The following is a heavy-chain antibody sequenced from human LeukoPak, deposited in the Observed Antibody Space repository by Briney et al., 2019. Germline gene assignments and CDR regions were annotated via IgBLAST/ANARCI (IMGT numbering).Heavy chain of an antibody. CDR3: ARGPLDSGYTYFDY. Sequence: PSETLSLTCTVSGGSVTTDYWSWIRQPPGKGLEWLGYFSYSGSTNYNPSLKSRVTISVDTSKNQFSLKLSSVTAADTAVYYCARGPLDSGYTYFDYWGQGTLVSVAS. CDR1: GGSVTTDY. V-gene: IGHV4-59*02. CDR2: FSYSGST. J-gene: IGHJ4*02. D-gene: IGHD5-12*01.